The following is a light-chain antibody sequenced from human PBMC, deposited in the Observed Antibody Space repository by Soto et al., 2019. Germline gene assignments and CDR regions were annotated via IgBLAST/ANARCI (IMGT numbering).Light chain of an antibody. CDR2: WAS. CDR1: QSVLYSSNNQNY. CDR3: QQYYTPPRALT. V-gene: IGKV4-1*01. J-gene: IGKJ4*01. Sequence: DIVMTQSPDSLAVSLGERATINCKSSQSVLYSSNNQNYLAWYQQKPGQPPKLLIYWASTRESGVPDRFSGSGSGTDFTLTVSSLQAEDVAVYYCQQYYTPPRALTVGGGTKVEIK.